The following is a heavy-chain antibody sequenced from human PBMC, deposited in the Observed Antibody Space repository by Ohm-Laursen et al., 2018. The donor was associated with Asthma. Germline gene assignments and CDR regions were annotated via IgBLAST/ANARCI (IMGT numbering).Heavy chain of an antibody. CDR1: GFTFSSYW. V-gene: IGHV3-74*01. Sequence: GSLRLSCTASGFTFSSYWMHWVRQAPGKGLVWVSRINSDGSSTSYADSVKGRFTISRDDSKSTLYLQMNSLRAEDTAVYYCAKSSRVAVAGTLDYWGQGTLVTVSS. D-gene: IGHD6-19*01. CDR2: INSDGSST. J-gene: IGHJ4*02. CDR3: AKSSRVAVAGTLDY.